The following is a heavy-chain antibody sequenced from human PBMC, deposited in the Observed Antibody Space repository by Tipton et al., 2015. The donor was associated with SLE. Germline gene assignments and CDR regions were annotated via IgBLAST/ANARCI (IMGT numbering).Heavy chain of an antibody. CDR2: IYYSGST. D-gene: IGHD6-13*01. CDR3: ARQSQLVRDFDY. V-gene: IGHV4-59*08. J-gene: IGHJ4*02. Sequence: TLSLTCTVSGGSISSYYWSWIRQPPGKGLEWIGYIYYSGSTYYNPSLKSRVTISVDTSKNQFSLKLSSVTAADTAVYYCARQSQLVRDFDYWGQGTLVTVSS. CDR1: GGSISSYY.